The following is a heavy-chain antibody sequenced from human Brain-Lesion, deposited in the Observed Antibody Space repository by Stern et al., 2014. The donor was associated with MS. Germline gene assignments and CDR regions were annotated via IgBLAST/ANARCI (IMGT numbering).Heavy chain of an antibody. CDR1: GFTFDDFA. D-gene: IGHD3-22*01. J-gene: IGHJ4*02. CDR2: INWNSGSL. V-gene: IGHV3-9*01. Sequence: VQLQQSGGGLVQPGRSLRLSCAASGFTFDDFAMHWVRQAPGKGLEWVSGINWNSGSLAYADSVKGRFSISRDSAKNSLFLQMNSLRPEDTALYYCTKDSGYFSGLFDSWGQGTLVTVSS. CDR3: TKDSGYFSGLFDS.